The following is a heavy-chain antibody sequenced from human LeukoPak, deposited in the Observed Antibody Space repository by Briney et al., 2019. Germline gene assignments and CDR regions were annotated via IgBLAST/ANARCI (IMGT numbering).Heavy chain of an antibody. CDR1: GFTFSNYG. V-gene: IGHV3-30*18. CDR3: AKESYYYDTKSSSPFDY. Sequence: GGSLRLSCEASGFTFSNYGMHWVRQAPGKGLDWVAVISYDGSNKYYADSVKGRFTISRDNSKNTLYLQMNSLRAEDTAVYYCAKESYYYDTKSSSPFDYWGQGTLVTVSS. D-gene: IGHD3-22*01. CDR2: ISYDGSNK. J-gene: IGHJ4*02.